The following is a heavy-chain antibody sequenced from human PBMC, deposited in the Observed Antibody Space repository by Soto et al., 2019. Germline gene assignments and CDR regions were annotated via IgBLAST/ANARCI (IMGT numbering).Heavy chain of an antibody. CDR1: GFTFSGSA. V-gene: IGHV3-73*01. J-gene: IGHJ4*02. CDR3: AKDSLPEVGTRFPCDF. D-gene: IGHD2-2*01. CDR2: IRSKANSYAT. Sequence: GGSLRLSCAASGFTFSGSAMHWVRQASGKGLEWVGRIRSKANSYATAYAASVKGRFTISRDDSKNTAYLQMNNVRAEDSAVYYCAKDSLPEVGTRFPCDFWGQGTLVTVSS.